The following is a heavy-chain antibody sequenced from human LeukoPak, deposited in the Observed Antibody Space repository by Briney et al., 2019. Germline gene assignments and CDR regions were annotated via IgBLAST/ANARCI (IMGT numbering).Heavy chain of an antibody. V-gene: IGHV1-69*04. CDR2: IIPILGIA. CDR1: GGTFSSYA. J-gene: IGHJ3*02. Sequence: SVKVSCKASGGTFSSYAISWVRQAPGQGLEWMGRIIPILGIANYAQKFQGRVTITADKSTSTAYMELNSLRAEDTAVYYCARDGRFGELSDAFDIWGQGTMVTVSS. CDR3: ARDGRFGELSDAFDI. D-gene: IGHD3-10*01.